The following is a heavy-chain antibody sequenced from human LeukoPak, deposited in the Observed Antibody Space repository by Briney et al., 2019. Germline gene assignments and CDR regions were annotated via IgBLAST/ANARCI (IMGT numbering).Heavy chain of an antibody. J-gene: IGHJ4*02. CDR2: INHSRST. CDR3: ASLGTTGTTFDY. V-gene: IGHV4-34*01. D-gene: IGHD1-1*01. Sequence: SETLSLTYAVYGGSFSGYYWSWIRQPPGKGLEWIGEINHSRSTNYNPSLKSRVTISVDTSKNQFSLKLSSVTAADTAVYCCASLGTTGTTFDYWGQGTLVTVSS. CDR1: GGSFSGYY.